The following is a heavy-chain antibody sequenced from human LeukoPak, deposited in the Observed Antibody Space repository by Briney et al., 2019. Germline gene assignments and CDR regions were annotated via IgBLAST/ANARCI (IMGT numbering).Heavy chain of an antibody. CDR2: ISIGGRYR. CDR1: GFTFSDYY. CDR3: ARADSSSWFDY. D-gene: IGHD6-13*01. V-gene: IGHV3-11*03. J-gene: IGHJ4*02. Sequence: GGSLRLSCDASGFTFSDYYMTWIRQAPGKWLEWVTHISIGGRYRTYADSVKDRFTISRDNAKNSLYLQMNSRRAEDTAVYYCARADSSSWFDYWGQGALVTVSS.